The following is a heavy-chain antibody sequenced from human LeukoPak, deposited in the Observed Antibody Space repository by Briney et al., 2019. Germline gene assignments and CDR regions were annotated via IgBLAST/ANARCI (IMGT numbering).Heavy chain of an antibody. CDR3: AKSGDYERPVFDY. Sequence: PGRSLRLSCAASGFTFDDYAMHWVRQAPGKGLEWVSGISWNSGSIGYADSVKGRFTISRDNAMNSLYLQMNSLRAEDTALYYCAKSGDYERPVFDYWGQGTLVTVSS. J-gene: IGHJ4*02. V-gene: IGHV3-9*01. CDR1: GFTFDDYA. D-gene: IGHD4-17*01. CDR2: ISWNSGSI.